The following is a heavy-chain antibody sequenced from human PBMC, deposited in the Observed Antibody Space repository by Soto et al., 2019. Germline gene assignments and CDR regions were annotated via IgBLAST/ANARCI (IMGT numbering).Heavy chain of an antibody. CDR2: ISAYNGNT. J-gene: IGHJ4*02. Sequence: ASVKVSCKASGYTFTSYGISWVRQAPGQGLEWMGWISAYNGNTNYAQKLQGRVTMTTDTSTSTAYMELRSLRSDDTAVYYCARDGPILQLAGTVDYYDSSGYFDYWGQGTLVTVSS. V-gene: IGHV1-18*01. CDR3: ARDGPILQLAGTVDYYDSSGYFDY. CDR1: GYTFTSYG. D-gene: IGHD3-22*01.